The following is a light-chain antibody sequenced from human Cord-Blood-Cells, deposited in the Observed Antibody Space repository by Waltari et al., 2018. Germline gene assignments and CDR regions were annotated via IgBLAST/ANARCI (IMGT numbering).Light chain of an antibody. CDR3: CSYAGSSSWV. Sequence: QSALTQPASVSGSPGQSITISCTGTSSDVGSYNLVSWYQQHPGKAPKLMIYEGRKRPSGFSNLFAGSKSGNTASLTISGLQAEDEADYYCCSYAGSSSWVFGGGTKLTVL. V-gene: IGLV2-23*01. CDR1: SSDVGSYNL. CDR2: EGR. J-gene: IGLJ3*02.